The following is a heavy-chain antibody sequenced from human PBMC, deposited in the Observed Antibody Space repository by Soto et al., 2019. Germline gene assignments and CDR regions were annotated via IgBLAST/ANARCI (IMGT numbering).Heavy chain of an antibody. CDR3: XXXXXTSXXXYDFXXXHPGYSYYGMDV. D-gene: IGHD3-3*01. V-gene: IGHV1-18*01. CDR2: ISAYNGNT. Sequence: QVQLVQSGAEVKKPGASVKVSCKASGYTFTSYGISWVRXAPGXGVEWMGWISAYNGNTXYAQKLQGRVTMTTDTTTSTAYIEXXXRRXXXXXXYXXXXXXXTSXXXYDFXXXHPGYSYYGMDVWGQGTTVTVSS. CDR1: GYTFTSYG. J-gene: IGHJ6*02.